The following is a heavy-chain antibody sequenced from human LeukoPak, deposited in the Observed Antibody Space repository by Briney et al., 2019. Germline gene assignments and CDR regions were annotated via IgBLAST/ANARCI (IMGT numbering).Heavy chain of an antibody. CDR1: GFTFSNYA. V-gene: IGHV3-64*01. CDR2: ISSNGDST. CDR3: AREVRQWLVDY. D-gene: IGHD6-19*01. Sequence: GGTLRLSCAASGFTFSNYAMHWIRQAPGQGLEYVSVISSNGDSTYYANSVNGRFTISRDNSKNTLYLQMGSLSAEDMAVYYCAREVRQWLVDYWGQGTLVTVSS. J-gene: IGHJ4*02.